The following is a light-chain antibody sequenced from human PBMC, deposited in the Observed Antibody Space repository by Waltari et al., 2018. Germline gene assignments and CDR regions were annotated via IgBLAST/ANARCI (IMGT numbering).Light chain of an antibody. Sequence: DIVLTQSPGTLSLSPVERATLSCRASQSVSRTLAWYQQKPGQAPRLLIYDASIRATGIPDRFSGSGSGTDFSLTISRLEPGDFAVYYCQKYGTLPATFGQGTTVEIK. V-gene: IGKV3-20*01. CDR1: QSVSRT. CDR2: DAS. J-gene: IGKJ1*01. CDR3: QKYGTLPAT.